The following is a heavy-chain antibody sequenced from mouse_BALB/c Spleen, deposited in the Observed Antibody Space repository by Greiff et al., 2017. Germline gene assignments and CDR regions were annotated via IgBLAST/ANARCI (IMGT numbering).Heavy chain of an antibody. V-gene: IGHV1-7*01. CDR2: INPSTGYT. J-gene: IGHJ2*01. D-gene: IGHD1-1*01. CDR1: GYTFTSYW. Sequence: VQLQQSGAELAKPGASVKRSCKASGYTFTSYWMHGVNKRPGQGLEWIGYINPSTGYTEYNQKFKDKATLTADKSSSTAYMQLSSLTSEDSAVYYCASLYYYGSSYLWGQGTTLTVSA. CDR3: ASLYYYGSSYL.